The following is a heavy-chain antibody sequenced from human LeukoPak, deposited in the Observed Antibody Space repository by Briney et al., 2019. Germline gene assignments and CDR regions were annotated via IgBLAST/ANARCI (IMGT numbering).Heavy chain of an antibody. D-gene: IGHD6-19*01. CDR2: INPNSGGT. CDR1: GYTFTGYY. Sequence: ASVKVSCKASGYTFTGYYMHWVRQAPGQGLEWMGWINPNSGGTNYAQKFQGRVTMTRDTSISTAYMELSRLRSDDTAVYYCARGSPLMAGIYNFDYWGQGRLVTISP. J-gene: IGHJ4*02. CDR3: ARGSPLMAGIYNFDY. V-gene: IGHV1-2*02.